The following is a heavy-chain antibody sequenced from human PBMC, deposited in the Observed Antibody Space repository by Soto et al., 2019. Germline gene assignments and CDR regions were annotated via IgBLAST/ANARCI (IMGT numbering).Heavy chain of an antibody. CDR3: ARDGYYYDKLWGSEMGIHAFDI. V-gene: IGHV4-38-2*02. J-gene: IGHJ3*02. D-gene: IGHD3-22*01. Sequence: PSGNLGLTCAVSGYSISSGYHLGWRRQPTGKRLEWIGSIYHSGSTYYNPSLKSRVTISVDTSKKQFSLKLSSVTAADTAVYYCARDGYYYDKLWGSEMGIHAFDIWGQGTMVT. CDR2: IYHSGST. CDR1: GYSISSGYH.